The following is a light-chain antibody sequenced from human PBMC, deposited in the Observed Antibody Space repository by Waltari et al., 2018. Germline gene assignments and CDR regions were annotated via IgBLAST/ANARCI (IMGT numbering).Light chain of an antibody. J-gene: IGLJ2*01. Sequence: QSVLTQPPSASGTPGQKVTMSCPGGRPGLGNPYFTWYQQRPRTTPKHLIFRNTQRPSGVPDRISASKSGTSASLAISGLRSEDEAIYYCASWDDRLGGVLFGGGTKLTVL. CDR2: RNT. CDR1: RPGLGNPY. CDR3: ASWDDRLGGVL. V-gene: IGLV1-47*01.